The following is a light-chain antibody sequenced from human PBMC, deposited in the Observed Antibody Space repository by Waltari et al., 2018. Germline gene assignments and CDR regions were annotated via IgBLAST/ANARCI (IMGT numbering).Light chain of an antibody. J-gene: IGKJ3*01. V-gene: IGKV3D-20*02. Sequence: EIVLTQSPGTLSLSPGDRATLSCRASQSVFSAYLAWYQQKPGQAPRPLIYGASRRATGIPARFSGGGSGTDFTLTISSLEPEDFAVYYCQHRDHWPPDATFGPGTKVDI. CDR2: GAS. CDR3: QHRDHWPPDAT. CDR1: QSVFSAY.